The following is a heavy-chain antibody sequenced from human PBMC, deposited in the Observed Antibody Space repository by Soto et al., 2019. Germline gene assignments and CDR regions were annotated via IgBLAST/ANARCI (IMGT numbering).Heavy chain of an antibody. CDR1: GGSISSGGYY. CDR2: IYYSGST. Sequence: QVQLQESGPGLVKPSQTLSLTCTVSGGSISSGGYYWSWIRQHPGKGLEWIGYIYYSGSTYYNPSLKSRVTIAVDTSKNQFSLKLSSVTAAATAVYYCARAYSSGWSAPYYFDYWGQGTLVTVSS. CDR3: ARAYSSGWSAPYYFDY. V-gene: IGHV4-31*03. J-gene: IGHJ4*02. D-gene: IGHD6-19*01.